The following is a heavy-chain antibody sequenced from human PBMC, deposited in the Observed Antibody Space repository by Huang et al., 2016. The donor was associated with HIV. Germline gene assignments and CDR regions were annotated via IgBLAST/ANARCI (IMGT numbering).Heavy chain of an antibody. CDR3: AKESRWFSDFDH. Sequence: QVHLVESGGGVVQPGGSLRLSCAASGFKLSGFGLHWVRQAPGKGLEWVAVISYDGRSQFYTYSVNGRFTISRDNSDNTLSLQMKGLRPDDTAVYYCAKESRWFSDFDHWGQGVLVSVSS. J-gene: IGHJ4*02. D-gene: IGHD2-15*01. V-gene: IGHV3-30*18. CDR1: GFKLSGFG. CDR2: ISYDGRSQ.